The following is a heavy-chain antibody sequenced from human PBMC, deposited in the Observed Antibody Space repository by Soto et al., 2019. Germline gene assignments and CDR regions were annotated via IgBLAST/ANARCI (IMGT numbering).Heavy chain of an antibody. Sequence: ASVKVSCKASGYTFACYDINWLRQATGQGLEWMGWMNPNSGNTGYAQKFQGRVTMTRNTSISTAYMELSSLRSEDTAVYYCARGPLWFGELLVYFDYWGQGTLVTVSS. J-gene: IGHJ4*02. V-gene: IGHV1-8*01. CDR2: MNPNSGNT. CDR1: GYTFACYD. D-gene: IGHD3-10*01. CDR3: ARGPLWFGELLVYFDY.